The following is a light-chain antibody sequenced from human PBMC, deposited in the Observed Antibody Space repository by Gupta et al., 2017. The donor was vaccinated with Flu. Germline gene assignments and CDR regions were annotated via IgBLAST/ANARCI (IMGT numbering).Light chain of an antibody. J-gene: IGKJ2*03. V-gene: IGKV4-1*01. Sequence: DIVMTQSPDSLAVSLGERATINCRSSLSVLNSSNKNNYLAWYQQKPGQPPQLLISWASTRESGVPDRFSGSGSGTDFTLTISSLQAEDVALYYCQQYYSAPYSFGQGTKLEI. CDR1: LSVLNSSNKNNY. CDR2: WAS. CDR3: QQYYSAPYS.